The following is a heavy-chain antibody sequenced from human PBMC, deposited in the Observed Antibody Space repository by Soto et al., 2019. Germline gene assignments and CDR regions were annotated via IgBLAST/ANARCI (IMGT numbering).Heavy chain of an antibody. J-gene: IGHJ4*02. CDR3: TTDTTPVIAVAGTLYYFDY. Sequence: GGSLRLSCAASGFTFSNAWMNWVRQAPGKGLEWVGRIKSKTDGGTTDYAAPVKGRFTISRDDSKNTLYLQMNSLKTEDTAVYYCTTDTTPVIAVAGTLYYFDYWGQGTLVTVSS. CDR2: IKSKTDGGTT. V-gene: IGHV3-15*07. CDR1: GFTFSNAW. D-gene: IGHD6-19*01.